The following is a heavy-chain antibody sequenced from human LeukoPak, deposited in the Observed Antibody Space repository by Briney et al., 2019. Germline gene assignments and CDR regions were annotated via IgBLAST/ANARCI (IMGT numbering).Heavy chain of an antibody. V-gene: IGHV3-30*18. J-gene: IGHJ5*02. CDR1: GFTFSSYG. CDR2: ISYGGSNK. D-gene: IGHD2-2*01. CDR3: AKDCSSTSCA. Sequence: GRSLRLSCAASGFTFSSYGMHWVRQAPGKGLEWVAVISYGGSNKYYADSVKGRFTISRDNSKNTLYLQMNSLRAEDTAVYYCAKDCSSTSCAWGQGTLVTVSS.